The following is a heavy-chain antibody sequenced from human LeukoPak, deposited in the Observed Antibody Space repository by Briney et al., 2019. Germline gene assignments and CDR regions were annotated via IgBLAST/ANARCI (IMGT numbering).Heavy chain of an antibody. J-gene: IGHJ5*02. CDR2: INHSGST. CDR3: ARGFTTGTPKRGNNWFDP. D-gene: IGHD1-1*01. Sequence: SETLSLTCAVYGGSFSGYYWSWIRQPPGKGLEWIGEINHSGSTNYNPSLKSRVTISVDTSKNQSSLKLSSVTAADTAVYYCARGFTTGTPKRGNNWFDPWGQGTLVTVSS. V-gene: IGHV4-34*01. CDR1: GGSFSGYY.